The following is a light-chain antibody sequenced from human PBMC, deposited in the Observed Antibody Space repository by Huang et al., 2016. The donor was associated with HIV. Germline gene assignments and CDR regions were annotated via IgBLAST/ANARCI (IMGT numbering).Light chain of an antibody. Sequence: DVLLTQSPLSLPVTLGQPAFITCKSNESLLYNDGNIYLHWFHQRPGHSPRRLIYNLANRDSGVPDRFSDGGSDTDFTHWISEVEAEDVGDYYCMQASHGAWTFGQGTRVDIK. CDR1: ESLLYNDGNIY. J-gene: IGKJ1*01. CDR3: MQASHGAWT. CDR2: NLA. V-gene: IGKV2-30*01.